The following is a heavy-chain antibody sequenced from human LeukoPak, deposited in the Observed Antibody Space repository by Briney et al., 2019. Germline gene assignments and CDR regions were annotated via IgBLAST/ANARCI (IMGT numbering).Heavy chain of an antibody. CDR2: IYYSGST. D-gene: IGHD2-2*01. J-gene: IGHJ4*02. Sequence: SETLSLTCTVSGGSVSSGSYYWTWIRQPPGKGLEWIAYIYYSGSTSYNPSLKSRVTISVDTSKNQFSLKLSSVTAADTAVYYCARLFLPAAYDYWGQGTLVTVSS. V-gene: IGHV4-61*01. CDR3: ARLFLPAAYDY. CDR1: GGSVSSGSYY.